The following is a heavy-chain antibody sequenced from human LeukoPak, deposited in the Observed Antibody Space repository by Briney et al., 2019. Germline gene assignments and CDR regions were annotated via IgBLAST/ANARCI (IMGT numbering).Heavy chain of an antibody. V-gene: IGHV3-48*02. J-gene: IGHJ3*02. CDR1: GFTFTTYS. CDR2: ISSGTGI. D-gene: IGHD3-22*01. CDR3: VRDYDKTGRAFDI. Sequence: TGGSLRLSCAASGFTFTTYSMNWVRQAPGKGLEWVSYISSGTGIYYADSVKGRFTISRDNAKMSLYLQMNSLRDEDTAVYYCVRDYDKTGRAFDIWGQGTMVTVSS.